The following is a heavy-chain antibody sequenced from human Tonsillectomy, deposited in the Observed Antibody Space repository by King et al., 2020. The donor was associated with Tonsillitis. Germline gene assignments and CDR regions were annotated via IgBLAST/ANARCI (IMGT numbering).Heavy chain of an antibody. Sequence: VQLVESGGGVVQPGRSLRLSCAASGFTFSSYGMHWVRQAPGKGLEWVAVISYDGGNKYYADSVKGRFTISRDNSKNTLYLQMNSLRAEDTAVYYCAKDRRIQLWSTAPYYFDYWGQGTLVTVSS. CDR3: AKDRRIQLWSTAPYYFDY. V-gene: IGHV3-30*18. CDR2: ISYDGGNK. J-gene: IGHJ4*02. D-gene: IGHD5-18*01. CDR1: GFTFSSYG.